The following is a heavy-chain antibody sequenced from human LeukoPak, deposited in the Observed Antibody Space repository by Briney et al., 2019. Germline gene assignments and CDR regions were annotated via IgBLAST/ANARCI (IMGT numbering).Heavy chain of an antibody. CDR2: IYYSGST. CDR3: ARVRGSSSTAWFDP. Sequence: SKTLSLTCTVSGGSISSSSYYWGWIRQPPGKGLEWIGSIYYSGSTYYNPSLKSRVTISVDTSKDQFSLKLSSVTAADTAVYYCARVRGSSSTAWFDPWGQGTLVTVSS. D-gene: IGHD6-6*01. CDR1: GGSISSSSYY. J-gene: IGHJ5*02. V-gene: IGHV4-39*07.